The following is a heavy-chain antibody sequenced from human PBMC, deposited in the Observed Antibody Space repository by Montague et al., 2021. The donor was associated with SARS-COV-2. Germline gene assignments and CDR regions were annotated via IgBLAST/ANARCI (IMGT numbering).Heavy chain of an antibody. CDR1: LGSMSSSSQS. J-gene: IGHJ5*02. Sequence: SETLSLTCTVALGSMSSSSQSQTGIRHLRATVIDWIGSISSSGSTYYNPSLKSRVTTSVDTSKNQFSLKLSSVTAADTAVYYCAGHLYSYANCFDPWGQGTLVTVSS. CDR2: ISSSGST. CDR3: AGHLYSYANCFDP. D-gene: IGHD3-10*01. V-gene: IGHV4-39*01.